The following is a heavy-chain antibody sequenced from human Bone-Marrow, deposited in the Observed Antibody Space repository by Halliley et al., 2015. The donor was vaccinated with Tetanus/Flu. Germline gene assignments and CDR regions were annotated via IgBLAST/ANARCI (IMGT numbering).Heavy chain of an antibody. Sequence: LEWIGYIFYRGSTSYEPSLRSRVPISVDTSNNQFSLNLSSVTAADTAVYYCARGTSRFLELDYWGQGIPVTVSS. D-gene: IGHD3-3*01. CDR3: ARGTSRFLELDY. CDR2: IFYRGST. J-gene: IGHJ4*02. V-gene: IGHV4-59*09.